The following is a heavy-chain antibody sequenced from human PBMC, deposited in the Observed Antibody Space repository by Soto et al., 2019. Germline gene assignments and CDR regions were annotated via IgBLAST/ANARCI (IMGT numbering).Heavy chain of an antibody. CDR2: PYYRSKWYN. D-gene: IGHD6-13*01. V-gene: IGHV6-1*01. CDR1: GDSVSSNSAA. Sequence: QVQLQQSGPGLVKPSQTLSLTCAISGDSVSSNSAAWNWIRQSPSRGLEWLGRPYYRSKWYNDYAVSVKSRITINPDTSKIQFSLQLNSVTPEDTALYYCAREGWPTDYSSSWIDYWGQGTLVTVSS. CDR3: AREGWPTDYSSSWIDY. J-gene: IGHJ4*02.